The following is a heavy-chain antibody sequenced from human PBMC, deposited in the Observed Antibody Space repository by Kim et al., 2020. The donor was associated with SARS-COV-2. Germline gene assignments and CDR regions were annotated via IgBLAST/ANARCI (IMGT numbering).Heavy chain of an antibody. CDR2: IYYSGST. D-gene: IGHD6-13*01. V-gene: IGHV4-59*01. CDR3: ARDSGSSWYGEDYYYYYGMDV. CDR1: GGSISSYY. J-gene: IGHJ6*02. Sequence: SETLSLTCTVSGGSISSYYWSWIRQPPGKGLEWIGYIYYSGSTNYNPSLKSRVTISVDTSKNQFSLKLSSVTAADTAVYYCARDSGSSWYGEDYYYYYGMDVWGQGTTVTVSS.